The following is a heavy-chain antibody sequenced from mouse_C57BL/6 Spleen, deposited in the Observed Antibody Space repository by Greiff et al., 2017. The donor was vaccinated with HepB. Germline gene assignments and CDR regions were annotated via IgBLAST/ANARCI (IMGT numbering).Heavy chain of an antibody. CDR2: ISSGSSTI. D-gene: IGHD2-4*01. V-gene: IGHV5-17*01. CDR3: ARDDYDGDSYSFDY. J-gene: IGHJ2*01. CDR1: GFTFSDYG. Sequence: DVQLVESGGGLVKPGGSLKLSCAASGFTFSDYGMHWVRQAPEKGLEWVAYISSGSSTIYYADTVKGRFTISRDNAKNTLFLQMTSLRSEDTAMYYCARDDYDGDSYSFDYWGQGTTLTVSS.